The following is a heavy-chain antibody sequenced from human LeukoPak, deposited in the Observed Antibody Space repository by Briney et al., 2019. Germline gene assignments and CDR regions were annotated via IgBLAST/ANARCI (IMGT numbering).Heavy chain of an antibody. CDR1: GGSISSSSYY. J-gene: IGHJ4*02. Sequence: SETLSLTCTVSGGSISSSSYYWGWIRQPPGKGLEWIGSIYYSGSTYYNPSPKSRVTISVDTSKNQFSLKLSSVTAEDTAVYYCAREFGDNWNDGDYWGQGTLVTVSS. CDR3: AREFGDNWNDGDY. V-gene: IGHV4-39*07. D-gene: IGHD1-1*01. CDR2: IYYSGST.